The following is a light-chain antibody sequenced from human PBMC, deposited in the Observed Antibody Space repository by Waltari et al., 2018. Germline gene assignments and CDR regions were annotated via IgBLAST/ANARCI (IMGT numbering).Light chain of an antibody. CDR2: DAS. CDR1: NMGRKS. V-gene: IGLV3-21*03. Sequence: YVLTQPPSVSVAPGKTAKTSCGGKNMGRKSGRWYQQKPGQAPILVVLDASHRPSGIPERFSGASSGNTATLTIRRADAGDEADYYCQVWNASDEPVLFGGGTKLTV. CDR3: QVWNASDEPVL. J-gene: IGLJ2*01.